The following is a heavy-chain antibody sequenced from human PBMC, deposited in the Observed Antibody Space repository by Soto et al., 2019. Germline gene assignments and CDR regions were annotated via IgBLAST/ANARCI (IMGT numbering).Heavy chain of an antibody. CDR1: GFTVSSNY. D-gene: IGHD3-22*01. Sequence: GGSLILSCAASGFTVSSNYMSWVRQAPGKGLEWVSVIYSGGSTYYADSVKGRFTISRDNSKNTLYLQMNSLRAEDTAVYYCARNYYDSSGYDAFDIWGQGTMVTVSS. J-gene: IGHJ3*02. CDR2: IYSGGST. CDR3: ARNYYDSSGYDAFDI. V-gene: IGHV3-66*01.